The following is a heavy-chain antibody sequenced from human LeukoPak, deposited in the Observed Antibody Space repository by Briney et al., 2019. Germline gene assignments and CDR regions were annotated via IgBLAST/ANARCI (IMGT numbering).Heavy chain of an antibody. CDR3: GRHYDYVWGGYRSYYYYYMDV. V-gene: IGHV3-11*04. Sequence: GGSLRLSCAASGFTFSSYAMSWIRQAPGKGLEWVSYISSSGSTIIYADSVKGRFTISRDNASNSLYLQLNSLRADDPAVYYCGRHYDYVWGGYRSYYYYYMDVWGKGTTVTVSS. CDR1: GFTFSSYA. D-gene: IGHD3-16*02. CDR2: ISSSGSTI. J-gene: IGHJ6*03.